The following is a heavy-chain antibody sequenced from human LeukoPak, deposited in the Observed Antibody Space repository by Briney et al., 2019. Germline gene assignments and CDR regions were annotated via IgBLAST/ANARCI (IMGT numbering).Heavy chain of an antibody. CDR1: GGSISSGGYS. Sequence: SETLSLTCAVSGGSISSGGYSWSWIRQPPGKGLEWIGYIYHSGSTYYNPSLKSRVTISVDRSKNQFSLKLSSVTAADTAVYYCARVNMITFGGVIAWYYFDYWGQGTLVTVSS. CDR2: IYHSGST. CDR3: ARVNMITFGGVIAWYYFDY. J-gene: IGHJ4*02. D-gene: IGHD3-16*02. V-gene: IGHV4-30-2*01.